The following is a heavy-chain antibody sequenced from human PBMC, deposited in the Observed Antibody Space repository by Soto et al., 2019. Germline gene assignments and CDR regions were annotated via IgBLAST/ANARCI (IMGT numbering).Heavy chain of an antibody. J-gene: IGHJ4*02. D-gene: IGHD3-22*01. CDR3: ATAYYYDPNRPPSDY. V-gene: IGHV3-43D*04. Sequence: GGSLRLSCAASGFTFDDYAMHWVRQAPGKGLEWVSLITWDGSRTYYADSVKGRFTLSRENSKNSLYLQMNSLRAEDTALYYCATAYYYDPNRPPSDYWGQGALVTVSS. CDR2: ITWDGSRT. CDR1: GFTFDDYA.